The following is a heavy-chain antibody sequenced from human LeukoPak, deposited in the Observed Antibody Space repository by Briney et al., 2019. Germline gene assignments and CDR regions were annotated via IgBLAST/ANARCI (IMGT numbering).Heavy chain of an antibody. CDR3: AKNLGPFDV. D-gene: IGHD3-16*01. CDR1: GFTFSNCA. J-gene: IGHJ3*01. Sequence: GGSLRLSCAASGFTFSNCAMTWVRQAPGKGLEWVSSIGDAGTYYADSVKGRFTISRDNSKNMLYLQLNSLRAGDTAMYYCAKNLGPFDVRGQGTMVTVSS. CDR2: IGDAGT. V-gene: IGHV3-23*01.